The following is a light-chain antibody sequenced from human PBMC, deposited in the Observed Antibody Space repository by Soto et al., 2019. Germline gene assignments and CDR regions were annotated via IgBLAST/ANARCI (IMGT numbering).Light chain of an antibody. J-gene: IGKJ3*01. CDR1: QSISSN. CDR3: QQYNNWAFS. CDR2: GAS. V-gene: IGKV3-15*01. Sequence: EIVMTQSPATLSVSPGERATLSCRASQSISSNLAWYQQKPGQSPRLLIYGASTRATGIPATFIGSGSGTEFTLTISSLKSADFAVYYCQQYNNWAFSFGPGTKGEIK.